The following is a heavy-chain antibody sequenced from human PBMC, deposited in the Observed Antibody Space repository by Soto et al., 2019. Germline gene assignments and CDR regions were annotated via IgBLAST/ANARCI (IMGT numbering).Heavy chain of an antibody. J-gene: IGHJ3*02. D-gene: IGHD6-19*01. V-gene: IGHV1-69*08. CDR1: GGTFSSYT. Sequence: QVQLVQSGAEVKKPGSSVTVSCKASGGTFSSYTISWVRQAPGQGLEWMGRIIPILGIANYAQKFQGRVTITADKSTSTAYMELSSLRSEDTAVYYCAREVAVAGTQADAFDIWGQGTMVTVS. CDR2: IIPILGIA. CDR3: AREVAVAGTQADAFDI.